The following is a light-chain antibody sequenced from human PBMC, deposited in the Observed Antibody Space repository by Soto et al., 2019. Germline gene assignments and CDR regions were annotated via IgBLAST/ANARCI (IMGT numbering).Light chain of an antibody. J-gene: IGKJ5*01. CDR3: QQRSNWIT. CDR1: QSISDT. CDR2: GAS. Sequence: EIVITQSPAAQSVSPGGSDTHSCRASQSISDTLAWYQQKPRQAPRLLIHGASTRAPGFPARFSGSGSGTDFTLPISSLQSEDFAFYYCQQRSNWITFGQGTRLEIK. V-gene: IGKV3-15*01.